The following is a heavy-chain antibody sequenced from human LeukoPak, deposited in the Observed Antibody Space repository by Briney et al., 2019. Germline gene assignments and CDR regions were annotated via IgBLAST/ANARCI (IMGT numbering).Heavy chain of an antibody. Sequence: PGGSLRLSCAASGFTVSSNYMSWVRQAPGKGLEWVSSISSSSSYIYYADSVKGRFTISRDNAKNSLYLQMNSLRAEDTAVYYCARDASDIWGQGTMVTVSS. J-gene: IGHJ3*02. CDR3: ARDASDI. CDR1: GFTVSSNY. CDR2: ISSSSSYI. V-gene: IGHV3-21*01.